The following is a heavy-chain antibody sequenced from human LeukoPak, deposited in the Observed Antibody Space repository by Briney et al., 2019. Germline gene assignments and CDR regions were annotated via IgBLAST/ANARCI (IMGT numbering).Heavy chain of an antibody. D-gene: IGHD3-22*01. V-gene: IGHV3-7*01. CDR3: ARDLVTTIVVPYDF. CDR2: MNQDGSHI. Sequence: GGSLRLSCVASGFTFSNHWMSWVRQAPGKGLEWLANMNQDGSHIYYVDSVKGRFTISRDNAKNSLYLQLDSLRAEDTAVYYCARDLVTTIVVPYDFWGQGTLVTVSS. J-gene: IGHJ4*02. CDR1: GFTFSNHW.